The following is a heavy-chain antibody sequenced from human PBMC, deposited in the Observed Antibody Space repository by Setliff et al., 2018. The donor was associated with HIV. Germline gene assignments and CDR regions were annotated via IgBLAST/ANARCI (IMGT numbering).Heavy chain of an antibody. CDR1: GYTFTGYY. CDR2: INLNTGNT. CDR3: ARGRTYDSSGYIGNWFDP. J-gene: IGHJ5*02. D-gene: IGHD3-22*01. V-gene: IGHV1-2*02. Sequence: PGPSVKVSCKASGYTFTGYYMHWVRQAPGQGLEWMGCINLNTGNTNYAQKFQGRVIVTRDTSINTAYVELRSLRLDDTAVYFCARGRTYDSSGYIGNWFDPWGQGTLVTVSS.